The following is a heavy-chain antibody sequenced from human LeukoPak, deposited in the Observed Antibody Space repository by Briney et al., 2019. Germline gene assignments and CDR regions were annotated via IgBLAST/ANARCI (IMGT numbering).Heavy chain of an antibody. CDR1: AGSISSYY. V-gene: IGHV4-59*01. CDR3: ARDRPNHVYGGNPGRYFDY. J-gene: IGHJ4*02. Sequence: SETLSLTCTVYAGSISSYYWSWIRQPPGKVLEWTGYIYYSGSTNYNPSLKSRVTISVDTSKNQFSLKLSSVTAADTAVYYCARDRPNHVYGGNPGRYFDYWGQGTLVTVSS. D-gene: IGHD4-23*01. CDR2: IYYSGST.